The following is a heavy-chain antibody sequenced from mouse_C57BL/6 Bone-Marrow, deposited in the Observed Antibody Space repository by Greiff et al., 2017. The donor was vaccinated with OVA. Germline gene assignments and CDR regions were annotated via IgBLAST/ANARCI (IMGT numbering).Heavy chain of an antibody. CDR2: IDPENGDT. J-gene: IGHJ4*01. Sequence: EVQLQQSGAELVRPGASVKLSCTASGFNIKDDYMHWVKQRPEQGLEWIGWIDPENGDTEYASKFQGKATITADTSSNTAYLQLSSLTSEDTAVYYCTPYYGSSYGYAIDYWGQGTSVTVSS. CDR3: TPYYGSSYGYAIDY. D-gene: IGHD1-1*01. V-gene: IGHV14-4*01. CDR1: GFNIKDDY.